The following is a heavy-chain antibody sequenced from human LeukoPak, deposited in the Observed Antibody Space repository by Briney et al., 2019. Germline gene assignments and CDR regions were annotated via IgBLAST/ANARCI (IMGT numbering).Heavy chain of an antibody. Sequence: ASVKVSCKASGYTFTSYDISWVRQATGQGLEWMGGMNPNSGNTGYAQKFQGRVTMTRNSAISTTYMELRMLGTEDTAVYYCERRVVEMATIDAFDIWGQGTMVTVSS. V-gene: IGHV1-8*01. J-gene: IGHJ3*02. D-gene: IGHD5-24*01. CDR2: MNPNSGNT. CDR1: GYTFTSYD. CDR3: ERRVVEMATIDAFDI.